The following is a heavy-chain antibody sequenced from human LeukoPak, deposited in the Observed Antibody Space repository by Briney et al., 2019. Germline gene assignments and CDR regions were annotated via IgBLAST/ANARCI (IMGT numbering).Heavy chain of an antibody. CDR2: IIPILGIA. D-gene: IGHD3-22*01. Sequence: ASVKVSCKASGGTFSSYAISWVRQAPGQGLEWMGRIIPILGIANYAQKFQGRVTITADKSTSTAYMELSSLRSEDTAVYCCARDVGIGYYDSSGYYGMDVWGQGTTVTVSS. V-gene: IGHV1-69*04. CDR1: GGTFSSYA. CDR3: ARDVGIGYYDSSGYYGMDV. J-gene: IGHJ6*02.